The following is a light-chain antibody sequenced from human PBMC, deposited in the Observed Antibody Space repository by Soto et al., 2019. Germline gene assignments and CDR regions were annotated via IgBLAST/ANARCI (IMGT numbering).Light chain of an antibody. CDR2: GAF. J-gene: IGKJ1*01. CDR3: QQYGSSPRT. Sequence: SVFTQSPRTVSLTPRERATFSCRASQSVSSNYLAWYQQKPGQAPRLLIYGAFKRATGIPDRFSGSGSGTDFTLTISRMEPEGFAVYCCQQYGSSPRTFGQGTKVDIK. V-gene: IGKV3-20*01. CDR1: QSVSSNY.